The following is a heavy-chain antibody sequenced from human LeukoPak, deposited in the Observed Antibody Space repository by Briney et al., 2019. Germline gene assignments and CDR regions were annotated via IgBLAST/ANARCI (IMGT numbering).Heavy chain of an antibody. V-gene: IGHV3-33*01. CDR3: ARGRAAAGTGWRYYYYYYMDV. Sequence: AGGSLTLSCAASGFTFSSYGMHWVRQAPGKGLEWVGVIWYDGSNKYYADSVKGRFTISRDNSKNTLYLQMNSLRAEDTAVYYCARGRAAAGTGWRYYYYYYMDVWGKGTTVTVS. CDR1: GFTFSSYG. CDR2: IWYDGSNK. J-gene: IGHJ6*03. D-gene: IGHD6-13*01.